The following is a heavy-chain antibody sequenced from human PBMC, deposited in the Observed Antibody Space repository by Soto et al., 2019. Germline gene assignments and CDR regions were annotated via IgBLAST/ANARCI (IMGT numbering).Heavy chain of an antibody. CDR3: VREAYIGYGHAIDH. Sequence: KTSETLSLTCAASGVTISTYYWSWIRQPPGKGLEWIGYNYHSGTTNYNPSLKSRVTISVDTSKNQFSLRLTSVTAADTAIYYCVREAYIGYGHAIDHWGQGILVTVSS. V-gene: IGHV4-59*01. D-gene: IGHD5-12*01. J-gene: IGHJ4*02. CDR1: GVTISTYY. CDR2: NYHSGTT.